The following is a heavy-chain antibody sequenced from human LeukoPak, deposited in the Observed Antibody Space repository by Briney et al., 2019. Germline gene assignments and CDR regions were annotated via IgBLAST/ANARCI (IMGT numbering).Heavy chain of an antibody. J-gene: IGHJ4*02. V-gene: IGHV3-15*01. CDR2: IKSKTDGGTT. D-gene: IGHD5-18*01. Sequence: GGSLRLSCAASGFTFSNAWMSWVRQAPGKGLEWVGRIKSKTDGGTTDCAAPVKGRFTISRDDSKNTLYLQMNSLKTEDTAVYYCTTDPVKTGIQLWPWELDYWGQGTLVTVSS. CDR1: GFTFSNAW. CDR3: TTDPVKTGIQLWPWELDY.